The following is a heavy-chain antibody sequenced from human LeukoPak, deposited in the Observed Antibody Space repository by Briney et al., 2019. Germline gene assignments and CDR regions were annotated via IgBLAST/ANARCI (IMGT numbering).Heavy chain of an antibody. V-gene: IGHV4-39*07. CDR3: ARALRVRGVQDAFDI. CDR1: GGSISSSSYY. D-gene: IGHD3-10*01. CDR2: IYYSGST. J-gene: IGHJ3*02. Sequence: SETLSLTCTVSGGSISSSSYYWGWIRQPPGKGLEWIGSIYYSGSTYYNPSLKSRVTISVDTSKNQFSLKLSSVTAADTAVYYCARALRVRGVQDAFDIWGQGTMVTVSS.